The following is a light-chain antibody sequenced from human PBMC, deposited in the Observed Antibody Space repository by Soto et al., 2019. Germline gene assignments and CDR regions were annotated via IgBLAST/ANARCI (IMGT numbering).Light chain of an antibody. CDR1: SSDAGGYNY. V-gene: IGLV2-14*03. CDR2: DVS. Sequence: QSVLTQPASVSGSPGQSITISCTGTSSDAGGYNYVSWYQQHPGKAPKLMIYDVSNRPSGVSNRLSGSKSGNTASLTISGLQAEDEADYYCSSYTSSSLHVFGTGTKVTVL. J-gene: IGLJ1*01. CDR3: SSYTSSSLHV.